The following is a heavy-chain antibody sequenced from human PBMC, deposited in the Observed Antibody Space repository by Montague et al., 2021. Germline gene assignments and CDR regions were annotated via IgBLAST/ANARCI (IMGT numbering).Heavy chain of an antibody. J-gene: IGHJ5*02. CDR2: IYYSGNS. CDR3: ARVFSSWYVGWFDP. CDR1: GASITSNIYY. D-gene: IGHD6-13*01. Sequence: SETLSLTCTVSGASITSNIYYWGWTRQSPGKGLEWIGSIYYSGNSFYQPSLKSRITMAVDTSKNRFFLKLSSVTAADTAIYYCARVFSSWYVGWFDPWGQGTLVTVSS. V-gene: IGHV4-39*07.